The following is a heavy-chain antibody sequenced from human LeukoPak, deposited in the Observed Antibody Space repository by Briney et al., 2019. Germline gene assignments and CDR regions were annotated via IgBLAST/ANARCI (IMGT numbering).Heavy chain of an antibody. V-gene: IGHV3-23*01. Sequence: GGSLRLSCAASGFTFSSYAMSWVRQAPGKGLEWVSAISGSGGSTYYADSVKGRFTISRDNSKNTLYLQMNSLRAEDTAVYYCAEDRHNWKYAFDIWGQGTMVTVSS. CDR3: AEDRHNWKYAFDI. J-gene: IGHJ3*02. CDR2: ISGSGGST. CDR1: GFTFSSYA. D-gene: IGHD1-1*01.